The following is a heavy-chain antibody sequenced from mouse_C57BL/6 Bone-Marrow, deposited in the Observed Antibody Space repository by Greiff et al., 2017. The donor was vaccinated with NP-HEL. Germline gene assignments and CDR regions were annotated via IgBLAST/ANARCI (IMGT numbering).Heavy chain of an antibody. Sequence: EVKVVESGGGLVQPGGSLKLSCAASGFTFSDYYMYWVRQTPEKRLEWVAYISNGGGSTYYPDTVKGRFTISRDHAKNTLYLQMSRLKSEDTAMYYCAGHDWDWGQGTLVTVSA. CDR1: GFTFSDYY. CDR2: ISNGGGST. D-gene: IGHD4-1*01. V-gene: IGHV5-12*01. J-gene: IGHJ3*01. CDR3: AGHDWD.